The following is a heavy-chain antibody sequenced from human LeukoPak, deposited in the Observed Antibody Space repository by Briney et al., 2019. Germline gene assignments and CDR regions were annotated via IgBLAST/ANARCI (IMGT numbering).Heavy chain of an antibody. CDR2: ISGSGGST. D-gene: IGHD4-17*01. Sequence: PGGSLRLSCTASGFAFSSYAMSWVRQAPGKGLEWVSAISGSGGSTYYADSVKGRFTISRDNSKNTLYLQMNSLRAEDTAVYYCAKEPDYGDYFDYWGQGTLVTVSS. CDR3: AKEPDYGDYFDY. V-gene: IGHV3-23*01. J-gene: IGHJ4*02. CDR1: GFAFSSYA.